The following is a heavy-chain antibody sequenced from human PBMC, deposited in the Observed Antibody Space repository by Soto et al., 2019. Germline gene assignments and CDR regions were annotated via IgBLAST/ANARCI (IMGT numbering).Heavy chain of an antibody. V-gene: IGHV1-69*13. J-gene: IGHJ6*02. Sequence: SVKVSCKASGGTFSSYAISWVRQAPGQGLEWMGGIIPIFGTANYAQKFQGRVTITADESTSTAYMELSSLRSEDTAVYYCARGGYCSGGSCLTYYYYGMDVWGQGTTVTVSS. D-gene: IGHD2-15*01. CDR3: ARGGYCSGGSCLTYYYYGMDV. CDR2: IIPIFGTA. CDR1: GGTFSSYA.